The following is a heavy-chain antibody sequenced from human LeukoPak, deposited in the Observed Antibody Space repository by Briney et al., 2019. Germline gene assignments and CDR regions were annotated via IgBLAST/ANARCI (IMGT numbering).Heavy chain of an antibody. V-gene: IGHV1-46*01. Sequence: ASVKVSCKASGYTFTSYYMHWVRQAPGQGLEWMGIINPSGGSTSYAQKFQGRVTMTRDTSTSTAYMELSSLRSEDTAVYYCARVPTRFSDRGGAFDIWGQGTMLTVSS. D-gene: IGHD3-3*01. CDR3: ARVPTRFSDRGGAFDI. CDR2: INPSGGST. CDR1: GYTFTSYY. J-gene: IGHJ3*02.